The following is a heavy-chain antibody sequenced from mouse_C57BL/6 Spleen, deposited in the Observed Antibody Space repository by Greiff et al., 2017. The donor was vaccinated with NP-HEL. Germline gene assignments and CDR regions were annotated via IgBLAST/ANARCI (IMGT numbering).Heavy chain of an antibody. CDR1: GYTFTDYE. D-gene: IGHD1-1*01. CDR3: TREINGSPYYAMDY. J-gene: IGHJ4*01. V-gene: IGHV1-15*01. Sequence: QVQLQQSGAELVRPGASVTLSCKASGYTFTDYEMHWVKQTPVHGLEWIGAIDPETGGTAYNQKFKGKAILTADKSSSTAYMELRSLTSEDSAVYYCTREINGSPYYAMDYWGQGTSVTVSS. CDR2: IDPETGGT.